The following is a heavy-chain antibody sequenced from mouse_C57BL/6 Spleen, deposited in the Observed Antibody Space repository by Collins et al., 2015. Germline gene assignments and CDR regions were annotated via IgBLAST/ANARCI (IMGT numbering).Heavy chain of an antibody. J-gene: IGHJ1*03. V-gene: IGHV1-64*01. Sequence: QVQLQQSGAELVKPGASVKLSCKASGYTFTSYWMHWVKQRPGQGLEWIGMIHPNSGDTNYNENFKSKATLTVDKSSGTAYMQLSSLTSEDSAVYYCARSQRYDDYDEYFDVWGTGTTVTVSS. CDR2: IHPNSGDT. CDR1: GYTFTSYW. CDR3: ARSQRYDDYDEYFDV. D-gene: IGHD2-4*01.